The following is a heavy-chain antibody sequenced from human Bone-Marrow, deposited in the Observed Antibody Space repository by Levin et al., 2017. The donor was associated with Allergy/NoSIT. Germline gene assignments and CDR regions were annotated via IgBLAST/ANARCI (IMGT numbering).Heavy chain of an antibody. CDR1: GYDFTSYW. D-gene: IGHD2-2*01. CDR2: IYPGDSET. V-gene: IGHV5-51*01. J-gene: IGHJ4*02. Sequence: GGSLRLSCQGSGYDFTSYWIAWVRQMPEKGLDWMGIIYPGDSETRYSPSFQGQVIISADKSLNTAYLQWSSLKASDTAMYYCTRLQYSSTWTDFWGQGTLVTVSS. CDR3: TRLQYSSTWTDF.